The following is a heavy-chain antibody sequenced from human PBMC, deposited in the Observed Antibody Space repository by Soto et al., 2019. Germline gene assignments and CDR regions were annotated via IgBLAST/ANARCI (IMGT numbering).Heavy chain of an antibody. CDR2: IDPSDSSA. Sequence: EMQLVQSGGDVKKPGESLRISCKGSGYSFTTYWISWVRQMPGKGLEWVGRIDPSDSSANYSPSFQGHVTISSDKSIPTASLQWSSLKASDTAMYYCARHDPGHFDYWGQGTLVTVSS. CDR3: ARHDPGHFDY. V-gene: IGHV5-10-1*03. CDR1: GYSFTTYW. D-gene: IGHD3-16*01. J-gene: IGHJ4*02.